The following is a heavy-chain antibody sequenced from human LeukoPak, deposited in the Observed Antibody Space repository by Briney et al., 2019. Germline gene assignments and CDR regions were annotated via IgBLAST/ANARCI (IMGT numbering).Heavy chain of an antibody. V-gene: IGHV1-69*06. CDR1: GYTFTSNA. CDR3: ARDNSVRDEAWWFNP. Sequence: SVKVSCKASGYTFTSNALGWVRQAPGQGLEWMGGIIPIFGAANYAQKFQGRVTITADKSTSTSYMELSSLRSEDTAVYYCARDNSVRDEAWWFNPWGQGTLVTVSS. J-gene: IGHJ5*02. CDR2: IIPIFGAA. D-gene: IGHD5-24*01.